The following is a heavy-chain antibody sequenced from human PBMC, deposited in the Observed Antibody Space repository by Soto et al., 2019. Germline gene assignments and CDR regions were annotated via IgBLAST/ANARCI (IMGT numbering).Heavy chain of an antibody. CDR1: GFTFSSYA. CDR2: ISGSGGST. D-gene: IGHD3-10*01. J-gene: IGHJ4*02. CDR3: AKDLWFGETSMAFDY. V-gene: IGHV3-23*01. Sequence: EVQLLESGGGLVQPGGSLRLSCAASGFTFSSYAMSWVRQAPEKGLEWVSAISGSGGSTYYADSVKGRFTISRDNSKNTLYLQMNSLRAEDTAVYYCAKDLWFGETSMAFDYWGQGTLVTVSS.